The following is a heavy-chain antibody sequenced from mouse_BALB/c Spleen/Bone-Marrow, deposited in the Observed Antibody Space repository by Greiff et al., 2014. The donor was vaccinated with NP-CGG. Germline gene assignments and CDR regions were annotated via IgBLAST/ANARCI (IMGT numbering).Heavy chain of an antibody. V-gene: IGHV1-9*01. CDR2: ILPGSGST. J-gene: IGHJ3*01. D-gene: IGHD3-1*01. CDR3: ARELGLRLAY. Sequence: VQLQQSGAELMKPGASVKISCKATGYTFSSYWIEWVKQRPGHGLEWIGEILPGSGSTNYNEKFKGKATFTADTSSNTAYMQLSSLTSEDSAVHYCARELGLRLAYWGQGTLVTVSA. CDR1: GYTFSSYW.